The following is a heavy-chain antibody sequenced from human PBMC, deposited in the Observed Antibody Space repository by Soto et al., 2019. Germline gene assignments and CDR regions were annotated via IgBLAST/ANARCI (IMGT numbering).Heavy chain of an antibody. D-gene: IGHD3-3*01. J-gene: IGHJ6*02. V-gene: IGHV1-69*13. CDR1: GGTFSSYA. CDR3: AGIYDFWSGYYKDYYYYGMDV. Sequence: GASVKVSCKASGGTFSSYAISWVRQAPGQGLEWMGGIIPIFGTANYAQKFQGRVTITADESTSTAYMELSSLRSEDTAVYYCAGIYDFWSGYYKDYYYYGMDVWGQGTTVTVSS. CDR2: IIPIFGTA.